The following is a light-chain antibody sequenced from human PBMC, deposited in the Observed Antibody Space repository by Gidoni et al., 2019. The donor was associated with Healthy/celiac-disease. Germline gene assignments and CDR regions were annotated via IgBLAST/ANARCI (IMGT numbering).Light chain of an antibody. Sequence: DIQMSQSPSSLSASVGARVTVTCRASQSSRSYLNWYQQKPGKAPKLLSYAASRLQSGVPSRFRRRGSGTDFPLTIRSLQPEECATYYCQQSYSSPQTFGQGTKVEIK. CDR2: AAS. CDR3: QQSYSSPQT. J-gene: IGKJ1*01. CDR1: QSSRSY. V-gene: IGKV1-39*01.